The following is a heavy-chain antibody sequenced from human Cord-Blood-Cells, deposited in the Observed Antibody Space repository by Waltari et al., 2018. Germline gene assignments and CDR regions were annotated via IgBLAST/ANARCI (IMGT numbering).Heavy chain of an antibody. V-gene: IGHV1-2*02. J-gene: IGHJ4*02. D-gene: IGHD5-12*01. CDR1: GYTFTGYY. CDR3: ARVYGGYDTLDY. CDR2: INPNSGGT. Sequence: QVQLVQSGAEVKKPGASVKVSCKASGYTFTGYYMHWVRQGPGQGLEWMGWINPNSGGTNEGQKFQGRVTMTRDTSISTAYMELSRLRSDDTAVYYCARVYGGYDTLDYWGQGTLVTVSS.